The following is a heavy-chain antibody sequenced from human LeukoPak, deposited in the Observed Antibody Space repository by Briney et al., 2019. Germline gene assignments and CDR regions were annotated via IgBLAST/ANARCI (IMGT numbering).Heavy chain of an antibody. D-gene: IGHD4-17*01. V-gene: IGHV5-51*01. J-gene: IGHJ4*02. CDR2: IYPGDSDT. CDR3: ARRGPSYGDYEYYFDY. Sequence: GESLKISCKGSGYSFTSYWIGWVRQLPGKGLEWMGIIYPGDSDTRYSPSFQGQVTISADKSISTAYLQWSSLKASDTAMYYCARRGPSYGDYEYYFDYWGQGTLVTVSS. CDR1: GYSFTSYW.